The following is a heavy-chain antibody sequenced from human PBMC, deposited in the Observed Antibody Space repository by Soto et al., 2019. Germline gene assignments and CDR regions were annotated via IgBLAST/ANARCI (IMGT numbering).Heavy chain of an antibody. V-gene: IGHV3-74*01. Sequence: PGGSLRLSCAASVFTFSGNWMHWVRQVPGKGLVWVSGINNDGSRTYYAGSVKGRFTISRDNAKNTLYLQMNSLRAEDTAVYYCARELASGSWGQGTLVTVSS. CDR3: ARELASGS. D-gene: IGHD5-12*01. J-gene: IGHJ5*02. CDR2: INNDGSRT. CDR1: VFTFSGNW.